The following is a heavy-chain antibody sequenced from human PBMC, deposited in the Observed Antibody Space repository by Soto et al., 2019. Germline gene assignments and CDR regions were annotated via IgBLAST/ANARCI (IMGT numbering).Heavy chain of an antibody. Sequence: SETLSLTCAVYCGSVSTYYCNWIRQPPGKGLEWIGEINHSGNTQYNPSLKSRVTMSLDTSKNTLYLQMNSLRAEDTAVYYCAKDISTPRGVKWFDPWGQGTLVTVSS. D-gene: IGHD3-3*01. V-gene: IGHV4-34*01. CDR1: CGSVSTYY. CDR2: INHSGNT. CDR3: AKDISTPRGVKWFDP. J-gene: IGHJ5*02.